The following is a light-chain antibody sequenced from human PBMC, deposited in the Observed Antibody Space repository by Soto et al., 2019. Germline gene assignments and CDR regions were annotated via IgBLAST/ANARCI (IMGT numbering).Light chain of an antibody. CDR2: DAS. CDR3: QHYAASPWA. V-gene: IGKV1-5*01. Sequence: DIQMTQSPSTLSASVGDRVTITCRASQSISTRLAWYQQKPGKAPKLLIYDASSLESGVPSRFSGSASGTEFTLSISRLDPADFAVYYCQHYAASPWAFGPGTKVDI. CDR1: QSISTR. J-gene: IGKJ1*01.